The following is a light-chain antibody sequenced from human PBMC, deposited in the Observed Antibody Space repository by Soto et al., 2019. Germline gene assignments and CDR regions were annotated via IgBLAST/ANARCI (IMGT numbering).Light chain of an antibody. J-gene: IGKJ1*01. CDR2: GAS. CDR1: QSVSNSY. V-gene: IGKV3-20*01. Sequence: EIVLTQSPGTLSLSPGERATLSYRASQSVSNSYLAWYQQKPGQAPRLLIYGASSRATGIPDRFSGSGSGTDFTLTISRLEPEDFAVYYCQQYGSSPRGTFGQGTKVEIK. CDR3: QQYGSSPRGT.